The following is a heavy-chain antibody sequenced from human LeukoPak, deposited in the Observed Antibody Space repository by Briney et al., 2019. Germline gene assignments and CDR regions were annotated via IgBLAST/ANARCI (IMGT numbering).Heavy chain of an antibody. V-gene: IGHV4-59*01. CDR3: AREGAYCGGDCYYGTFDP. D-gene: IGHD2-21*02. Sequence: SETLSLTCTVSGGSISSYYWSWIRQPPGKGLEWIGYIYYSGSTNYNPSLKSRVTISVDTSKNQFSLKLSSVTAADTAAYYCAREGAYCGGDCYYGTFDPWGQGTLVTVSS. CDR1: GGSISSYY. CDR2: IYYSGST. J-gene: IGHJ5*02.